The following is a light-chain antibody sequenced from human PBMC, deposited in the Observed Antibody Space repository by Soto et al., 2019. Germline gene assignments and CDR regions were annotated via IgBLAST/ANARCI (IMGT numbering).Light chain of an antibody. Sequence: EIVMTQSPATLSVSPGERATLSCRASQSLSSNLAWYQQKPGQSPRLLIYGTSTRATGIPARFSGSGSGTQFTLTISSLQSGDFAVYYCQQYNNWPPYTFGPGTKLEIK. J-gene: IGKJ2*01. CDR3: QQYNNWPPYT. CDR1: QSLSSN. V-gene: IGKV3-15*01. CDR2: GTS.